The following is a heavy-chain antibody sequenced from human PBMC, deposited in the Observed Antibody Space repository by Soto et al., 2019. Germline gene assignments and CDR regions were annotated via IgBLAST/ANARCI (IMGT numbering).Heavy chain of an antibody. V-gene: IGHV3-23*01. CDR2: ISGSGGST. CDR3: AKGGYSGYDPRPLNYYCYGMDV. D-gene: IGHD5-12*01. J-gene: IGHJ6*02. CDR1: GFTFSSYT. Sequence: EVQLLESGGGLVQPGGSLRLSCAASGFTFSSYTMSWVRQAPGKGLEWVSAISGSGGSTYYADSVKGRFTISRDNSKNTVYLQMGSLRVEDTAVYYCAKGGYSGYDPRPLNYYCYGMDVWGQGTTVTVSS.